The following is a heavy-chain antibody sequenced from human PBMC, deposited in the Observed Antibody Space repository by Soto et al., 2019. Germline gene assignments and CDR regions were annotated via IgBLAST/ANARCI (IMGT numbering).Heavy chain of an antibody. D-gene: IGHD3-22*01. CDR1: GYTFTSYG. Sequence: QVQLVQSGAEVKKPGASVKVSCKASGYTFTSYGISWVRQAPGQGLEWMGWISAYNGNTNYAQKLQGRVTMTPDTSTSTAYMELRSLRSDDTAVYYCARGRSGYYYGGTDGFDYWGQGTLVTVSS. CDR3: ARGRSGYYYGGTDGFDY. V-gene: IGHV1-18*01. J-gene: IGHJ4*02. CDR2: ISAYNGNT.